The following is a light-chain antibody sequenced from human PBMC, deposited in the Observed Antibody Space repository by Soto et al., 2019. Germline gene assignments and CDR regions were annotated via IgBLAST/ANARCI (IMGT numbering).Light chain of an antibody. CDR3: QQASAFPLT. CDR2: AES. Sequence: DIQMTQSPSSVSASVGDRVTITCRASGGISSWLAWYQQAPGKAPKLLIYAESFLQNGVPSRFRGSGSGSNFTLTISSLQPEDFATYYCQQASAFPLTFGGGTRVDI. J-gene: IGKJ4*01. V-gene: IGKV1D-12*01. CDR1: GGISSW.